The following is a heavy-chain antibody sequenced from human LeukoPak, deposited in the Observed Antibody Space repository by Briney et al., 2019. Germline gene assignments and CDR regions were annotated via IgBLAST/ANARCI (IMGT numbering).Heavy chain of an antibody. J-gene: IGHJ6*02. CDR1: GFTVSSNY. V-gene: IGHV3-66*01. CDR3: ARESYCTSTSCPVRYGMDV. Sequence: GGSLRLSCAASGFTVSSNYTTWVRQAPGKGLEWVSVIYSGGSTYYEDSVKGRFSVSRDNSKNTLFLQMNSLRAEDTAVYYCARESYCTSTSCPVRYGMDVWGQGTTVTVSS. D-gene: IGHD2-2*01. CDR2: IYSGGST.